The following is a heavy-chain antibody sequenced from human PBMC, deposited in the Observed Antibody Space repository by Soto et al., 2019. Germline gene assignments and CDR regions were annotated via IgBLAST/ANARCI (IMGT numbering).Heavy chain of an antibody. Sequence: QVHLVESGGGVVQPGRSLRLSCAASGFTFSTYAMHWVRQAPGKGLEWVATISDDGTNKYYADSVKGRFTISRDNSKDTLYLQMNSLRAEDTAVYYCPREGHGDRFDPWGQGTLVTVSS. J-gene: IGHJ5*02. D-gene: IGHD3-10*01. V-gene: IGHV3-30-3*01. CDR2: ISDDGTNK. CDR1: GFTFSTYA. CDR3: PREGHGDRFDP.